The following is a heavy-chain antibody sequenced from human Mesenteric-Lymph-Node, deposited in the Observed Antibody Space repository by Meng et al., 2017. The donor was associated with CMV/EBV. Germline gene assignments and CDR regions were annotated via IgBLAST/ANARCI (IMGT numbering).Heavy chain of an antibody. J-gene: IGHJ5*02. CDR3: ARDPNLRDRGWLDP. Sequence: GGSLRLSCAASGFTFSSYSMNWVRQAPGKGLEWVSSISSSSDTVFYADSVKGRFTISRDNAKNSLYLQMDSLRAEDTALYYCARDPNLRDRGWLDPWGQGTLVTVSS. V-gene: IGHV3-21*01. CDR1: GFTFSSYS. D-gene: IGHD5-24*01. CDR2: ISSSSDTV.